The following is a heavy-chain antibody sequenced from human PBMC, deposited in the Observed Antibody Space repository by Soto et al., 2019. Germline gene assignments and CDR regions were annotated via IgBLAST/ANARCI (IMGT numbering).Heavy chain of an antibody. CDR3: ARDRPRNIAAAGYFDY. CDR1: GFTFSDYY. V-gene: IGHV3-11*01. CDR2: ITSSGSTI. J-gene: IGHJ4*02. Sequence: QVQLVESGGGLVKPGGSLRLSCAASGFTFSDYYMSWIRQAPGKGLEWVSYITSSGSTIYYADSVKGRFTISRVNAKNSLYLQMDSLRAEDTAVYYCARDRPRNIAAAGYFDYWGQGTLVTVSS. D-gene: IGHD6-13*01.